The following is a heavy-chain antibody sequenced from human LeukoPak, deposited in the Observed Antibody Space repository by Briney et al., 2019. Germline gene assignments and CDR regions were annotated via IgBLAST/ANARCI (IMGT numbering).Heavy chain of an antibody. Sequence: SETLSLTCTVSGDSISSGGYYWSWTRQPPGKGLEWIGYIYYSGSTNYNPSLKSRVTISVDTSKNQFSLKLSSVTAADTAVYYCARTSIAAAGTAFDIWGQGTMVTVSS. V-gene: IGHV4-61*08. J-gene: IGHJ3*02. D-gene: IGHD6-13*01. CDR2: IYYSGST. CDR1: GDSISSGGYY. CDR3: ARTSIAAAGTAFDI.